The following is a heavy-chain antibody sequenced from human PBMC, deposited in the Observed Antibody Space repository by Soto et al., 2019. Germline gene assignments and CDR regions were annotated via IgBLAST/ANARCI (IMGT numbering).Heavy chain of an antibody. CDR3: ARGLAADGA. Sequence: QVQLVQSGAEVKKPGASVKVSCTASGYTFTHYAIHWVRHAPGQRLEWMGFSNAGSGNTKSSQTFQGRLTFTKDTSARPAYIDLSSLRSEDTAISPCARGLAADGAWGPGTLVTVSS. J-gene: IGHJ5*02. D-gene: IGHD6-13*01. CDR2: SNAGSGNT. V-gene: IGHV1-3*01. CDR1: GYTFTHYA.